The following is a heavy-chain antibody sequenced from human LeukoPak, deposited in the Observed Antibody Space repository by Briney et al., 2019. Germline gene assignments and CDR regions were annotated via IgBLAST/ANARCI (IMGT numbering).Heavy chain of an antibody. D-gene: IGHD3-22*01. V-gene: IGHV5-51*01. CDR3: AASYEVIRVVVKSAFDI. J-gene: IGHJ3*02. Sequence: GESLKISCKGSGYSFTSYWIGWVRQMPGKGLEWMGIIYPGDSDTRYSPSFQGQVTISADKSISTAYLQWSTLKASDTAMYYCAASYEVIRVVVKSAFDIWGQGTMVTVSS. CDR1: GYSFTSYW. CDR2: IYPGDSDT.